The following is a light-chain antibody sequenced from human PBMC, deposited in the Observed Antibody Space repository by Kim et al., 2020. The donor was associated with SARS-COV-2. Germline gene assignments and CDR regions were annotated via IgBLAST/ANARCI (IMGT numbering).Light chain of an antibody. Sequence: QSVLTQPPSASGTPGQRVTISCSGTSSNIGSNTVNWYQQLPGTAPKLLIFSNNERPSGVPDRFSGSKSGTSASLAISGLQSEDEADYYCAVWDDSLTGSWVCGGGTQLTGL. CDR2: SNN. CDR1: SSNIGSNT. CDR3: AVWDDSLTGSWV. V-gene: IGLV1-44*01. J-gene: IGLJ3*02.